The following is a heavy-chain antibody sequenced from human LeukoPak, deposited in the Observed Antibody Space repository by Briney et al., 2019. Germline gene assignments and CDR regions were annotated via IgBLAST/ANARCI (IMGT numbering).Heavy chain of an antibody. Sequence: PGGSLRLSCAASGFTFNTYAVNWVRQAPGKGLEWVSAISGSGGSTYYADSVKGRFTISRDNSKNTLYLQMNSLRAEDTAIYYCAKALGYCSSSSCQGYFDYWGQGTLVTVSS. D-gene: IGHD2-2*01. CDR3: AKALGYCSSSSCQGYFDY. CDR2: ISGSGGST. CDR1: GFTFNTYA. J-gene: IGHJ4*02. V-gene: IGHV3-23*01.